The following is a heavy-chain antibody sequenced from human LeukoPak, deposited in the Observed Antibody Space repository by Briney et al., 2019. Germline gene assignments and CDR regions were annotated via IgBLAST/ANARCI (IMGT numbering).Heavy chain of an antibody. D-gene: IGHD2-15*01. CDR2: IYYSGST. Sequence: PSETLSLTCAVYGGSFSGYYWSWIRQPPGKGLEWIGSIYYSGSTYYNPSLKSRVTISVDTSKNQFSLKLSSVTAADTAVYYCAREIVVVAANWFDPWGQGTLVTVSS. CDR3: AREIVVVAANWFDP. V-gene: IGHV4-34*01. J-gene: IGHJ5*02. CDR1: GGSFSGYY.